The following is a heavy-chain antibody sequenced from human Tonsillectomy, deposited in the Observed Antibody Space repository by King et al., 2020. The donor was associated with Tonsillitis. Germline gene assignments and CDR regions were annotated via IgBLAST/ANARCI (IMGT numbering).Heavy chain of an antibody. D-gene: IGHD7-27*01. Sequence: VQLVESRGGLVRPGGSLRLSYSASGFTFSNHAMDWVRQAPGKGLEYVSGISGNGGRTHYADSVKGRFTISRDNSKNTLYLQMSSLRTEDAAVYYCVRAIATWDWYFDLWGRGTLVAVSS. CDR2: ISGNGGRT. CDR1: GFTFSNHA. V-gene: IGHV3-64D*06. CDR3: VRAIATWDWYFDL. J-gene: IGHJ2*01.